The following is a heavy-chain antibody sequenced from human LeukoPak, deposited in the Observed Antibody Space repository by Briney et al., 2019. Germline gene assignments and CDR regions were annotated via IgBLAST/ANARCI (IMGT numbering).Heavy chain of an antibody. V-gene: IGHV4-39*01. D-gene: IGHD6-19*01. CDR3: ARQTAGSPPRFDY. CDR2: IYYGGST. Sequence: SETLSLTCTVSSGSISSSDFFWGWIRQPPGKGLEWIGNIYYGGSTNYNPSLKSRVAISVDTSKNQFSLKLSSVTAADTAVYYCARQTAGSPPRFDYWGQGTLVTVSS. CDR1: SGSISSSDFF. J-gene: IGHJ4*02.